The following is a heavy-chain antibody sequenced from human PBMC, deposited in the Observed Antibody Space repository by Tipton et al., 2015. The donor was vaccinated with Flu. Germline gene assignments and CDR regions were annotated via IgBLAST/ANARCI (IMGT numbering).Heavy chain of an antibody. D-gene: IGHD4-11*01. V-gene: IGHV4-4*07. CDR2: FHTSENS. J-gene: IGHJ5*01. CDR1: GDSISSYF. CDR3: ARRDYSNYVSEPKNWFDS. Sequence: TLSLTCTVTGDSISSYFWTWIRQPAGKRLEWIGRFHTSENSNYNPSLKSRVTMSVDTSKNQFSLKLSSVTAADTAVYYCARRDYSNYVSEPKNWFDSWGQGVLVIVSS.